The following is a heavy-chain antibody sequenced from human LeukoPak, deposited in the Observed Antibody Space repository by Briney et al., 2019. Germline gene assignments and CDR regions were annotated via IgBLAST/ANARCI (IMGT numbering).Heavy chain of an antibody. D-gene: IGHD3-22*01. CDR3: ARYGAIWGVIYYDSSSTDY. J-gene: IGHJ4*02. CDR1: GYTFTSYG. Sequence: ASVKVSCKASGYTFTSYGISWVRQAPGQGLEWMGWISAYNGNTNYAQKLQGRVTMTTDTSTSTAYMELRSLRSDDTAVYYCARYGAIWGVIYYDSSSTDYWGQGALVTVSS. V-gene: IGHV1-18*01. CDR2: ISAYNGNT.